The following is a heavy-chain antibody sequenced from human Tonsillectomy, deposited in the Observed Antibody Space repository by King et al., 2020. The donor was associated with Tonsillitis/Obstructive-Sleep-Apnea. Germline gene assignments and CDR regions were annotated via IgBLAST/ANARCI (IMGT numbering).Heavy chain of an antibody. CDR2: INHIGST. Sequence: VQLQQWGAGLLKPSETLSLTCAVYGGSFSGYYWSWIRQPPGKGLEWIGEINHIGSTNYNPSLKSRVTISVDTSKNQFSLKLSSVTAADTAVYYCATTPSYCSSTSCYTPPFDYWGQGTLVTVSS. V-gene: IGHV4-34*01. D-gene: IGHD2-2*02. CDR1: GGSFSGYY. CDR3: ATTPSYCSSTSCYTPPFDY. J-gene: IGHJ4*02.